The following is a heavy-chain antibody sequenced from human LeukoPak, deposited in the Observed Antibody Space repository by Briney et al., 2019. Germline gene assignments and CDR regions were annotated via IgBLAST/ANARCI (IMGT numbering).Heavy chain of an antibody. D-gene: IGHD2-15*01. CDR2: LNPNSGDT. CDR3: ARVIGYCSSSRCSPFDY. J-gene: IGHJ4*02. V-gene: IGHV1-2*02. CDR1: GYTFTGSY. Sequence: ASVKVSCKASGYTFTGSYLHWVRQAPGQGLEWMGWLNPNSGDTKDALKFQGRVTMTRDTSISTAYMELSRLRSDDTAVYYCARVIGYCSSSRCSPFDYWGQGTLVTVSS.